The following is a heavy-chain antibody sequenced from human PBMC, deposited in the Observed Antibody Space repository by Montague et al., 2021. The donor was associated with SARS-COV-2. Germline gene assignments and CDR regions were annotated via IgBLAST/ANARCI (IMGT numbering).Heavy chain of an antibody. CDR2: MYYSGST. CDR3: ARDDIVLQGVTKGMDV. CDR1: GGSISSSNYY. Sequence: SETLSLTCTVSGGSISSSNYYWGWIHQPPGKGLEWIGNMYYSGSTYYNPSLKSRVTISIDTSKNQFSLKLSSVTAADTAVYYCARDDIVLQGVTKGMDVWGQGTAGTVSS. J-gene: IGHJ6*02. V-gene: IGHV4-39*07. D-gene: IGHD3-10*01.